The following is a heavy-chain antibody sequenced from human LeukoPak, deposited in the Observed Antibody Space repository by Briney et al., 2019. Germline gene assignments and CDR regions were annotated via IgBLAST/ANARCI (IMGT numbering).Heavy chain of an antibody. CDR2: LSAYNGNT. V-gene: IGHV1-18*01. Sequence: ASVKVSCKASGYTFTSYGISWVRQAPGQGLEWMGWLSAYNGNTNYAQKLQGRVTMTTDTSTTTASMELRSLRSDDTAVYYCARVPFITSNWFDPWGQGTLVTVSS. CDR1: GYTFTSYG. D-gene: IGHD3-10*01. J-gene: IGHJ5*02. CDR3: ARVPFITSNWFDP.